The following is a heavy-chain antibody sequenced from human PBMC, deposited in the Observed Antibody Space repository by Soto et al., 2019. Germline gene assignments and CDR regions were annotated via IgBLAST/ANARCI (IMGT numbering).Heavy chain of an antibody. D-gene: IGHD3-3*01. Sequence: GGSLRLSCAASGFTVSSNYMSWVRQAPGKGLEWVSVIYSGGSTYYADSVKGRFTISRDNSKNTLYLQMNSLRAEDTAVYYCARATYYDFWSGYYSLGYYFDYWSQGTLVIVSS. CDR1: GFTVSSNY. V-gene: IGHV3-66*01. CDR2: IYSGGST. CDR3: ARATYYDFWSGYYSLGYYFDY. J-gene: IGHJ4*02.